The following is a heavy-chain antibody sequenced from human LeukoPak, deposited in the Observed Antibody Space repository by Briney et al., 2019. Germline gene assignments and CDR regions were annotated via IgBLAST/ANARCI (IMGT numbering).Heavy chain of an antibody. Sequence: GGSLRLSCAASGFTFSGSDVHWVPEPSGKAREWVGRTTTMASNYATAYAASVRGRFTISRDDSEDMAYLQMNSLTTADTALYYCTTYRSGHYWGQGTLVTVSS. V-gene: IGHV3-73*01. CDR3: TTYRSGHY. CDR2: TTTMASNYAT. D-gene: IGHD6-19*01. CDR1: GFTFSGSD. J-gene: IGHJ4*02.